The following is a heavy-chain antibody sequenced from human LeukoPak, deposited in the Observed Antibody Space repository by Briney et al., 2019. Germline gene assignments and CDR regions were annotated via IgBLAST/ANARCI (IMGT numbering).Heavy chain of an antibody. D-gene: IGHD3-22*01. CDR2: INPSGGSR. CDR1: GYTFTSYY. CDR3: ARTAHYYDSSGLGDY. J-gene: IGHJ4*02. V-gene: IGHV1-46*01. Sequence: ASVKVSCKASGYTFTSYYMHWVRQAPGQGLEWMGIINPSGGSRSYAQKFQGRVTMTRDMSTSTVYMELSSLRSEDTAVYYCARTAHYYDSSGLGDYWGQGTLVTVSS.